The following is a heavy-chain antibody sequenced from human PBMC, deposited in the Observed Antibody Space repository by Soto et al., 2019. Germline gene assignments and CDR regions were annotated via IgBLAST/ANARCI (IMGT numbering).Heavy chain of an antibody. CDR1: GGTFSSYA. V-gene: IGHV1-69*13. CDR3: ATTRTIFGVVIPPPTIYYYGMDV. D-gene: IGHD3-3*01. J-gene: IGHJ6*02. Sequence: GASVKVSCKASGGTFSSYAISWVRQAPGQGLEWMGGIIPIFGTANYAQKFQGRVTITADESTSTAYMELSSLRSEDTAVYYCATTRTIFGVVIPPPTIYYYGMDVWGQGTTVTVS. CDR2: IIPIFGTA.